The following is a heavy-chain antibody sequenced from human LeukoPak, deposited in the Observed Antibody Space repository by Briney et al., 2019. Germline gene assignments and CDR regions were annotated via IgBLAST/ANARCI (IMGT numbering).Heavy chain of an antibody. CDR2: ISGSGGST. Sequence: GGSLRLSCAASGFTFSSYAMSWVRQAPGKGLEWVSAISGSGGSTYYADSVKGRFTISRDNSKSTLYLQMNSLRAEDTAVYYCAKGHESYMSEWELPPLDYWGQGTLVTVSS. CDR3: AKGHESYMSEWELPPLDY. J-gene: IGHJ4*02. CDR1: GFTFSSYA. V-gene: IGHV3-23*01. D-gene: IGHD1-26*01.